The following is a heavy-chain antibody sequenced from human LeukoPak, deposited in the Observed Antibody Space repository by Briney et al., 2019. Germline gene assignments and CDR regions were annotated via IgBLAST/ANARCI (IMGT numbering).Heavy chain of an antibody. CDR2: IIPIFGTA. CDR1: GGTFSSYA. Sequence: GASVKVSCKASGGTFSSYAISWVRQAPGQGLEWMGGIIPIFGTANYAQKFQGRVTITADESTSTAYMELSSLRSEDTAVYYCARRTSHYCGGGCYSFDYWGQGTLVTVSS. J-gene: IGHJ4*02. D-gene: IGHD2-21*02. V-gene: IGHV1-69*13. CDR3: ARRTSHYCGGGCYSFDY.